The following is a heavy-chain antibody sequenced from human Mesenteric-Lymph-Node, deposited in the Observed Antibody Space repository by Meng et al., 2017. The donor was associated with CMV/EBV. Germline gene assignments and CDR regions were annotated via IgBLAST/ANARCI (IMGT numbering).Heavy chain of an antibody. D-gene: IGHD3-10*01. CDR3: ASLGSGSYYNPDY. CDR1: GSAFTGYY. J-gene: IGHJ4*02. CDR2: INPNGGGT. Sequence: KASGSAFTGYYLTWERHAPGQGLGWMGRINPNGGGTDYTKRFQGRVTMTRNTSISTAYMDLSRLTSDDTAVYYCASLGSGSYYNPDYWGQGTLVTVSS. V-gene: IGHV1-2*06.